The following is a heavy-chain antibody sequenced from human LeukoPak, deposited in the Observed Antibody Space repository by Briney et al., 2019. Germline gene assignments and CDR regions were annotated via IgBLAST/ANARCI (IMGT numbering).Heavy chain of an antibody. CDR3: ARDPGYCSGGSCYSWFDP. CDR2: INPSGGST. CDR1: GGTFNSHV. V-gene: IGHV1-46*02. Sequence: GASVKVSCKASGGTFNSHVINWVRQAPGQGLEWMGIINPSGGSTSYAQKFQGRVTMTRDMSTSTVYMELSSLRSEDTAVYYCARDPGYCSGGSCYSWFDPWGQGTLVTVSS. J-gene: IGHJ5*02. D-gene: IGHD2-15*01.